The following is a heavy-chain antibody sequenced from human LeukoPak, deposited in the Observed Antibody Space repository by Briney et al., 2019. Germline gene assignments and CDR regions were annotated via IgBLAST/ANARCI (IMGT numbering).Heavy chain of an antibody. CDR3: ARGSFHCSSTSCYESYYYYYGMDV. CDR2: INHIGST. J-gene: IGHJ6*02. Sequence: PSETLSLTCAVYGGSFSGYYWSWIRQPPGKGLEWIGEINHIGSTNYNPSLKSRVTISVDTSKNQFSLKLSSVTAADTAVYYCARGSFHCSSTSCYESYYYYYGMDVWGQGTTVTVSS. CDR1: GGSFSGYY. D-gene: IGHD2-2*01. V-gene: IGHV4-34*01.